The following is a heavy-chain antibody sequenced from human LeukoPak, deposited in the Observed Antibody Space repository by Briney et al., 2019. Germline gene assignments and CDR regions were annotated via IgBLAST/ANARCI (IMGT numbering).Heavy chain of an antibody. CDR2: ISITGSTI. Sequence: AGSLRLSCAASGFTFSSYEMNWVRQAPGKGLERVSYISITGSTIWYADSVKGRFTISRDNARNSLDLQMNSLRAEDTAVYYCARGRSNSYADDWGKATLVTVAS. D-gene: IGHD1-26*01. J-gene: IGHJ4*02. V-gene: IGHV3-48*03. CDR3: ARGRSNSYADD. CDR1: GFTFSSYE.